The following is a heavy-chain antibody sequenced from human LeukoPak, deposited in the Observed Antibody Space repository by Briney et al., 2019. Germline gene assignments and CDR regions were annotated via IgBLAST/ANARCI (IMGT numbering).Heavy chain of an antibody. J-gene: IGHJ3*02. CDR2: IYYSGST. V-gene: IGHV4-59*08. Sequence: SETLSLTCTVSGGSTSSYYWSWIRQPPGKGLEWIGYIYYSGSTNYNPSLKSRVTISVDTSKNQFSLKLSSVTAADTAVYYCARHPRRLEGHAFDIWGQGTMVTVSS. D-gene: IGHD1-1*01. CDR3: ARHPRRLEGHAFDI. CDR1: GGSTSSYY.